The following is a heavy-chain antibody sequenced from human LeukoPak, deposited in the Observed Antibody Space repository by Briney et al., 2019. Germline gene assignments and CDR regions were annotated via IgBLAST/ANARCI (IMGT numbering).Heavy chain of an antibody. Sequence: PSETLSLTCSVSGESTTSYYWSWIRQSAGKGLEWIGRIYAPGSTNYNPSLKSRVTISGDTSKNQFSLKLRSVTAADTAVYYCARDRVGQQLVGRKNNYYYMDVWGKGTTVTISS. V-gene: IGHV4-4*07. CDR2: IYAPGST. J-gene: IGHJ6*03. CDR3: ARDRVGQQLVGRKNNYYYMDV. CDR1: GESTTSYY. D-gene: IGHD6-13*01.